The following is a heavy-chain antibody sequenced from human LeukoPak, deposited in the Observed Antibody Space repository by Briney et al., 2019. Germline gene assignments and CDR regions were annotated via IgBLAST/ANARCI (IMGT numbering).Heavy chain of an antibody. V-gene: IGHV1-69*06. Sequence: ASVNVSCKASGGTFSSYAISWVRQAPGQGLEWMGGIIPIFGTANYAQKFQGRVTITADKSTSTAYMELSSLRSEDTAVYYCARGGSGDYFDYWGQGTLVTVSS. D-gene: IGHD2-15*01. CDR2: IIPIFGTA. J-gene: IGHJ4*02. CDR3: ARGGSGDYFDY. CDR1: GGTFSSYA.